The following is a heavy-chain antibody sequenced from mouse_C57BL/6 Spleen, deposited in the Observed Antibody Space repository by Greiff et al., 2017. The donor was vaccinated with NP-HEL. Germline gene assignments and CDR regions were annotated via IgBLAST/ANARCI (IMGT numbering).Heavy chain of an antibody. CDR3: TTSSYGSEDWFAY. CDR2: IDPENGDT. Sequence: EVQLQQSGAELVRPGASVKLSCTASGFNIKDDYMHWVKQRPEQGLEWIGWIDPENGDTEYASKFQGKATITADTSSNTAYLQLSSLTSEDTAVYYCTTSSYGSEDWFAYWGQGTLVTVSA. J-gene: IGHJ3*01. D-gene: IGHD1-1*01. V-gene: IGHV14-4*01. CDR1: GFNIKDDY.